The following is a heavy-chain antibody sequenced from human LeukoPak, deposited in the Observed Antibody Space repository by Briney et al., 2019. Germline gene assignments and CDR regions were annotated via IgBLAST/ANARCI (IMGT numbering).Heavy chain of an antibody. CDR3: ARDLHEYDFWSGYSTQNIGFDY. V-gene: IGHV4-39*07. CDR2: IYYSGST. Sequence: SETLSLTCAVSGGSISSNSYYWGWIRQPPGKGLEWIGSIYYSGSTYYNPSLKSRVTISVDTSKNQFSLKLSSVTAADTAVYYCARDLHEYDFWSGYSTQNIGFDYWGQGTLVTVSS. CDR1: GGSISSNSYY. J-gene: IGHJ4*02. D-gene: IGHD3-3*01.